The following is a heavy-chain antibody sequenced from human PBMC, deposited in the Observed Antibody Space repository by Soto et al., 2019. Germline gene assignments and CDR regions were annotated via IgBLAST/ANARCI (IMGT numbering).Heavy chain of an antibody. Sequence: TLSLTCTVSGGSISSYYWSWIRQPPGKGLEWIGYIYYSGSTNYNPSLKSRVTISVDTSKNQFSLKLSSVTAADTAVYYCARARSLYGSGSYYNDYYFDYWGQGTLVTVSS. V-gene: IGHV4-59*01. CDR2: IYYSGST. CDR1: GGSISSYY. J-gene: IGHJ4*02. D-gene: IGHD3-10*01. CDR3: ARARSLYGSGSYYNDYYFDY.